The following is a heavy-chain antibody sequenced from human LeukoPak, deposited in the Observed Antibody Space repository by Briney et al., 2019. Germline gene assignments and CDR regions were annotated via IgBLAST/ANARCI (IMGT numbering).Heavy chain of an antibody. Sequence: AGGSLRLSCVDSGFTFTNAWMSWVRQAPGKGLEWIGRIKSKTDGETTNYAEPVRGRFTISRDDSKSAVYLQMNSLKIEDTAVYYCTTDLGTYYHGSQRLIPIDYWGQGALVTVSS. J-gene: IGHJ4*02. CDR2: IKSKTDGETT. CDR1: GFTFTNAW. V-gene: IGHV3-15*01. CDR3: TTDLGTYYHGSQRLIPIDY. D-gene: IGHD3-10*01.